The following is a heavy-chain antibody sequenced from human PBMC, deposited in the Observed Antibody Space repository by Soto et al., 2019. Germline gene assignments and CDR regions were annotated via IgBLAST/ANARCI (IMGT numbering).Heavy chain of an antibody. J-gene: IGHJ6*02. CDR2: IYYSGST. V-gene: IGHV4-30-4*01. D-gene: IGHD4-4*01. CDR3: ARVPASMTTYANYYYGMDV. CDR1: GGSISSGDYY. Sequence: PSETLSLTCTVSGGSISSGDYYWSWIRQPPGKGLEWIGYIYYSGSTYYNPSLKSRVTISVDTSKNQFSLKLSSVTAADTAVYYCARVPASMTTYANYYYGMDVWGQGTTVTVSS.